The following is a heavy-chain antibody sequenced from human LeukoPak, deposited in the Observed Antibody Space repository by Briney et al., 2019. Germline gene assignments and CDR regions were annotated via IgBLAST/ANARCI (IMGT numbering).Heavy chain of an antibody. CDR2: IYYSGST. V-gene: IGHV4-59*01. Sequence: SETLSLTCTVSGGSISSYYWSWIRQPPGKGLEWIGYIYYSGSTNYNPSLKSRVTISVGTSKNQFSLKLSSVTAADTAVYYCARVGSRCSGGSCYAGSWDYWGQGTLVTVSS. J-gene: IGHJ4*02. CDR3: ARVGSRCSGGSCYAGSWDY. CDR1: GGSISSYY. D-gene: IGHD2-15*01.